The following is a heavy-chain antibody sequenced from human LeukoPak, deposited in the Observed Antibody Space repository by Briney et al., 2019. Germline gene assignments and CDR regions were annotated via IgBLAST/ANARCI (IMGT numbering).Heavy chain of an antibody. D-gene: IGHD1-14*01. J-gene: IGHJ4*02. Sequence: GGSLRLSCAASGFTFSSSAMSWVRQVPGKGLEWVSGISARGGSTNYADSVGGRFTISRDNSKNTLYVQMNSLIDEDTPLYYCAKDQRWEPLHYLHSWGQGTLVTVSS. V-gene: IGHV3-23*01. CDR3: AKDQRWEPLHYLHS. CDR1: GFTFSSSA. CDR2: ISARGGST.